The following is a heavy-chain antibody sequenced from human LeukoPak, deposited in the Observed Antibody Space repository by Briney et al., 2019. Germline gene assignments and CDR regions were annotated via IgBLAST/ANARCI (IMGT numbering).Heavy chain of an antibody. J-gene: IGHJ5*02. CDR2: INHSGST. CDR3: ARGRYRPGIAVAGWSYRFDP. D-gene: IGHD6-19*01. Sequence: SETLSLTCAVYGGSFSGYYWSWIRQPPGKGLEWIGEINHSGSTNYNPSLKSRVTISVDTSKNQFSLKLSSVTAADTAVYYCARGRYRPGIAVAGWSYRFDPWGQGTLVTVSS. CDR1: GGSFSGYY. V-gene: IGHV4-34*01.